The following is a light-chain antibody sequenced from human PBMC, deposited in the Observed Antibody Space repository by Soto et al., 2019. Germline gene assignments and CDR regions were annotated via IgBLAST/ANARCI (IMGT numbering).Light chain of an antibody. CDR2: GAS. J-gene: IGKJ4*01. CDR3: QQSFITPPLT. V-gene: IGKV1-39*01. Sequence: DIQMTQSPSSLSASIGDRITITCRASQSISTYLNWYQQKPGKAPNLLIYGASTLQSGVPSRFSGRGSATDFTLTLSSLQPEDFSTYYCQQSFITPPLTFGGGTKVDIK. CDR1: QSISTY.